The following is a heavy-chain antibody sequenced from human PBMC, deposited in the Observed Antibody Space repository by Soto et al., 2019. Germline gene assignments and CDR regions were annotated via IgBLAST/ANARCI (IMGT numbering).Heavy chain of an antibody. CDR3: ARDHVGGVIAYNWFDP. V-gene: IGHV1-46*01. Sequence: ASLKGSCKASGYPFTSYYMHWVLQAPGQGLEWMGIINPSGGSTSYAQKFQGRVTMTRDTSTSTVYMELSSLRSEDTAVYYCARDHVGGVIAYNWFDPWGQGALVTVSS. J-gene: IGHJ5*02. D-gene: IGHD3-16*02. CDR2: INPSGGST. CDR1: GYPFTSYY.